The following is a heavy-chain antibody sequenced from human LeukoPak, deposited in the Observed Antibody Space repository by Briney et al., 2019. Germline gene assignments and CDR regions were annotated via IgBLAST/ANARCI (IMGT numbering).Heavy chain of an antibody. CDR2: ISSSSSYI. J-gene: IGHJ4*02. V-gene: IGHV3-21*01. CDR3: ARDMVAGVYYFDY. D-gene: IGHD6-19*01. Sequence: GGSLRLSCAASGFTFSSYRMNWVRQAPGKGLEWVSSISSSSSYIYYADSVKGRFTISRDNAKNSLYLQMNSLRAEDTAVYYCARDMVAGVYYFDYWGQGTLVTVSS. CDR1: GFTFSSYR.